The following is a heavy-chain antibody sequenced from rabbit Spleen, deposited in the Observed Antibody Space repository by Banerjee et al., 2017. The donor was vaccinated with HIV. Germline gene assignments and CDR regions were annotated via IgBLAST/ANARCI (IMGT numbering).Heavy chain of an antibody. V-gene: IGHV1S45*01. D-gene: IGHD1-1*01. Sequence: QEQLVESGGGLVKPEGSLKLSCTASGFSFSNKAVMCWVRQAPGKGLEYIACINTNNGNSVYANWAKGRFTISKTSSTTVTLQMTSLTAADTATYFCARDLAAVIGWNFGLWGPGTLVTVS. CDR3: ARDLAAVIGWNFGL. CDR1: GFSFSNKAV. CDR2: INTNNGNS. J-gene: IGHJ4*01.